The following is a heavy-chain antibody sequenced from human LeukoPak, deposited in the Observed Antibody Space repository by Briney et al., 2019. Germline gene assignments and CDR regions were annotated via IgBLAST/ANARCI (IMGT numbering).Heavy chain of an antibody. J-gene: IGHJ6*03. V-gene: IGHV4-39*07. CDR2: IYYSGST. Sequence: SQTLSLTCTVSGGSISSGSYYWGWIRQPPGKGLEWIGSIYYSGSTYYNPSLKSRVTISVDTSKNQFSLKLSSVTAADTAVYYCARDPYSGSYGNYYYYFMDVWGKGTTVTISS. CDR3: ARDPYSGSYGNYYYYFMDV. CDR1: GGSISSGSYY. D-gene: IGHD1-26*01.